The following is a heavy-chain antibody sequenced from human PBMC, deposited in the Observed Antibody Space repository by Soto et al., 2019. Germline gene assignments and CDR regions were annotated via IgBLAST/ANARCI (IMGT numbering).Heavy chain of an antibody. V-gene: IGHV4-4*02. CDR2: IYHSGST. Sequence: QVQLQESGPGLVKPSRTLSLTCAVSGGSISSSNWWSWVRQPPGKGVEGIGEIYHSGSTNYNPSRKHRVTISLEQSMPQGSLSLCCGPGADSSVYYCAGDPTTVLCLGWAIAPSGEYWGPGTLVTGSS. CDR3: AGDPTTVLCLGWAIAPSGEY. J-gene: IGHJ4*02. CDR1: GGSISSSNW. D-gene: IGHD3-16*01.